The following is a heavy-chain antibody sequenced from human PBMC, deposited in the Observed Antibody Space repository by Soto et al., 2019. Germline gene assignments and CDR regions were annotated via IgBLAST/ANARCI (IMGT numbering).Heavy chain of an antibody. V-gene: IGHV1-69*12. CDR3: ARRPPDTYYYYGMDV. J-gene: IGHJ6*02. Sequence: QVQLVQSGAEVKKPGSSVKVSCKASGGTFSSYAISWVRQAPGQGLEWMGGIIPIFGTANYAQKFQGRVTIXXDXSXXTAYMELSSLRSEDTAVYYCARRPPDTYYYYGMDVWGQGTTVTVSS. CDR1: GGTFSSYA. CDR2: IIPIFGTA.